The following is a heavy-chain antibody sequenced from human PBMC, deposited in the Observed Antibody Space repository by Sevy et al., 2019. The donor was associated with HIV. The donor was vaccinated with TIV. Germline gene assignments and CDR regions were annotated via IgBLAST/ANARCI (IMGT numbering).Heavy chain of an antibody. V-gene: IGHV3-23*01. CDR2: ISGSGGST. CDR3: AKGSSGWYYFDY. J-gene: IGHJ4*02. Sequence: GGSLRLSFAASGFTFSSYAMSWVRQAPGKGLEWVSAISGSGGSTYYADSVKGRFTISRDNSKNTLYLQMNSLRAEDTAVYYCAKGSSGWYYFDYWGQGTLVTVSS. CDR1: GFTFSSYA. D-gene: IGHD6-19*01.